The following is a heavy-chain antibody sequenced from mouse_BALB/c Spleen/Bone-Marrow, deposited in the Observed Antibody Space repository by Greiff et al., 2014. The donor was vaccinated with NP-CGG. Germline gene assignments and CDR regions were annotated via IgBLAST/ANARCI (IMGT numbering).Heavy chain of an antibody. V-gene: IGHV14-3*02. J-gene: IGHJ1*01. Sequence: EVMLVESGSELVKPGASVKLSCAASGFNIKDTYMHWVKQRPEQGLEWIGRIDPANGDTKYDPKFQGKATITANTSSNTAYLQLSSLTSEDTAVYYCTRPSFYYGSNYWDFDVWGAGTTVTVSS. CDR2: IDPANGDT. CDR3: TRPSFYYGSNYWDFDV. D-gene: IGHD1-1*01. CDR1: GFNIKDTY.